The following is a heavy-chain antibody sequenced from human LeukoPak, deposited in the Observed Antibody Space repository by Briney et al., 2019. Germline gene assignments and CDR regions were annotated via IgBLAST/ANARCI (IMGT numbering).Heavy chain of an antibody. J-gene: IGHJ4*02. CDR2: ISNDGSNK. D-gene: IGHD5-18*01. Sequence: PGGSLRLSCAASGFTFSSHAFHWVRQAPGKGLEWAAAISNDGSNKYYVDSAKGRFTISRDNSKNTLYVQLNSLKGEDTAVYYCARESSGYSYGSSFDYWGQGTLVTVSS. V-gene: IGHV3-30*04. CDR3: ARESSGYSYGSSFDY. CDR1: GFTFSSHA.